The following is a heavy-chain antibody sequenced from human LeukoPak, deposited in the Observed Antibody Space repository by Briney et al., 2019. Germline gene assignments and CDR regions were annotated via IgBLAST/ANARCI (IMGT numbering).Heavy chain of an antibody. J-gene: IGHJ4*02. CDR1: GFTFSSYA. CDR3: AREGSSTRSSFDY. V-gene: IGHV3-30-3*01. Sequence: PGRSLRLSCAASGFTFSSYAVHWVRQAPGKGLEWVAVISYDGSHKYYADSVKGRLTISRDNSKNTLYLQMNSLRAEDTAVYYCAREGSSTRSSFDYWGQGTLVTVSS. D-gene: IGHD2-15*01. CDR2: ISYDGSHK.